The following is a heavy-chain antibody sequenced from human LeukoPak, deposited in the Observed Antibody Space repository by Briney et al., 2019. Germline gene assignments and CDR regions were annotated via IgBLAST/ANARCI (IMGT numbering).Heavy chain of an antibody. J-gene: IGHJ4*02. D-gene: IGHD3-3*01. CDR1: GGSISSSNW. CDR2: IYHSGST. CDR3: ARGARITIFGVVSHPFDY. V-gene: IGHV4-4*02. Sequence: SETLSLTCAVSGGSISSSNWWSWVRQPPGKGLEWIGEIYHSGSTNYNPSLKSRVTISVDKSKNQFSLKLSSVTAADTAVYYCARGARITIFGVVSHPFDYWGQGTLVTVSS.